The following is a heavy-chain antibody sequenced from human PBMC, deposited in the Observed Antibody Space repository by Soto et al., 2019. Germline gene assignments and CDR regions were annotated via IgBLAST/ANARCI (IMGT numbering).Heavy chain of an antibody. J-gene: IGHJ4*02. V-gene: IGHV4-59*13. CDR2: IYYNGNT. D-gene: IGHD1-1*01. Sequence: SETLSLTCTVSGGSINDYYCTWIRQSPGKELEWIGYIYYNGNTNYNPSLNSRVTISADTSKNQFSLTLTSVTAADSAVYYCVREGRKTTHYFFDYWGQGTLVTVSS. CDR1: GGSINDYY. CDR3: VREGRKTTHYFFDY.